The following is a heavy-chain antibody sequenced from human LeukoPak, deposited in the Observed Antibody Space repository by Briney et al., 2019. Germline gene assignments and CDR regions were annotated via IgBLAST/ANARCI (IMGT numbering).Heavy chain of an antibody. CDR2: ISGSGGST. CDR3: AKDDYSNYLPRY. Sequence: GGSLRLSCVASGFTFSSYAMSWVRQAPGKGLEWASAISGSGGSTYYADSVKGRFTISRDNSKNTLYLQMNSLRAEDTAVYYCAKDDYSNYLPRYWGQGTLVTVSS. D-gene: IGHD4-4*01. CDR1: GFTFSSYA. J-gene: IGHJ4*02. V-gene: IGHV3-23*01.